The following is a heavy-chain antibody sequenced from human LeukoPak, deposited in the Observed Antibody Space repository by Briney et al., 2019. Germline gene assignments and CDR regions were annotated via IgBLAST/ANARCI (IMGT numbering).Heavy chain of an antibody. V-gene: IGHV5-51*01. Sequence: GESLQISCQASGYSFTSSWIGWARQMPGKGLEWMAIIDPGDSDTRYSPSFQGQVTISADKSISTVYLQWGSLKASDTAMYYCARQPGAGWFDPWGQGTLVTVST. CDR2: IDPGDSDT. D-gene: IGHD3-10*01. CDR3: ARQPGAGWFDP. J-gene: IGHJ5*02. CDR1: GYSFTSSW.